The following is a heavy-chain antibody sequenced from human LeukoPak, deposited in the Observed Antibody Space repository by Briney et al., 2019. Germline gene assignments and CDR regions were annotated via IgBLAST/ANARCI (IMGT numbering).Heavy chain of an antibody. D-gene: IGHD2-2*01. CDR3: AREVRCSSTSCSPADYFDY. V-gene: IGHV3-30*02. Sequence: GGSLRLSCAASGFTFSGYGMRWVRQAPGKGLEWVSFIRYDGSDKYYADSVKGRFTISRDNSKNTLYLQMNSLRAEDTAVYYCAREVRCSSTSCSPADYFDYWGQGTLVTVSS. J-gene: IGHJ4*02. CDR2: IRYDGSDK. CDR1: GFTFSGYG.